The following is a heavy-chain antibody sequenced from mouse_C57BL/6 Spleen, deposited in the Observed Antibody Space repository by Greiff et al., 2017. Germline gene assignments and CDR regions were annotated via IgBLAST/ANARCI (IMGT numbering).Heavy chain of an antibody. V-gene: IGHV1-82*01. Sequence: VQLQQSGPELVKPGASVKISCKASGYAFSSSWMNWVKQRPGKGLEWIGRIYPGDGDTNYNGKFKGKATLTADKSSSTAYMQLSSLTSEDSAVYFCARPYGSSYEGYFDYWGQGTTLTVSS. CDR2: IYPGDGDT. D-gene: IGHD1-1*01. J-gene: IGHJ2*01. CDR3: ARPYGSSYEGYFDY. CDR1: GYAFSSSW.